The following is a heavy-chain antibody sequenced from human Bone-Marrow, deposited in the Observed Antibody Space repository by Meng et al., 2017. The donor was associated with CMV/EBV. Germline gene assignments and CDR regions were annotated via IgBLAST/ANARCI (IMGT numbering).Heavy chain of an antibody. V-gene: IGHV3-48*04. CDR1: GFTFSSYS. D-gene: IGHD2-2*02. Sequence: GGSLRLSCAASGFTFSSYSMNWVRQAPGKGLEWVSYISSSSSTIYYADSVKGRFTISRDNAKNSLYLQMNSLRAEDTAVYYCARAYCSSTSCYTALFDYWAQGTLVTVSS. CDR2: ISSSSSTI. CDR3: ARAYCSSTSCYTALFDY. J-gene: IGHJ4*02.